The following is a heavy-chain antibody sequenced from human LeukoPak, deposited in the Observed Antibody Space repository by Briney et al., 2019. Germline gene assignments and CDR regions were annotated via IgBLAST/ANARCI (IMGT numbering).Heavy chain of an antibody. CDR2: ISAYNGNT. CDR1: GYTFTSYG. Sequence: GASVKVSCKASGYTFTSYGISWVRQAPGQGLEWMGWISAYNGNTNYAQKLQGRVTMTTDTSTSTAYMELRSLRSDDTAVYYCARRVPPYSSSSGFRYYYYYYMDVWGKGTTVTVSS. D-gene: IGHD6-6*01. V-gene: IGHV1-18*01. J-gene: IGHJ6*03. CDR3: ARRVPPYSSSSGFRYYYYYYMDV.